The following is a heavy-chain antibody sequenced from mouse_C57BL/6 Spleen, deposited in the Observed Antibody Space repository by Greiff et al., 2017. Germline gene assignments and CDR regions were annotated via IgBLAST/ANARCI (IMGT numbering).Heavy chain of an antibody. CDR3: TTSVVAKDY. CDR1: GFNIKDDY. Sequence: VQLQQSGAELVRPGASVKLSCTASGFNIKDDYMHWVKQRPEQGLEWIGWIDPENGDTAYASKFQGKATITADTSSNTAYLQLSSLTSEDTAVYYCTTSVVAKDYWGQGTTLTVSS. D-gene: IGHD1-1*01. J-gene: IGHJ2*01. V-gene: IGHV14-4*01. CDR2: IDPENGDT.